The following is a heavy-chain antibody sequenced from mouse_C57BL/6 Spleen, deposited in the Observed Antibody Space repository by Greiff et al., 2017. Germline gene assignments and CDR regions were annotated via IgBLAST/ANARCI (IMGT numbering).Heavy chain of an antibody. CDR2: IYPGDGDT. CDR1: GYAFSSSW. CDR3: ARVYDYDGYWYFDV. Sequence: VQLQQSGPELVKPGASVKISCKASGYAFSSSWMNWVKQRPGKGLEWIGRIYPGDGDTNYNGKFKGKATLTADKSSSTAYMQLSSLTSEDSAVYFCARVYDYDGYWYFDVWGTGTTVTVSS. J-gene: IGHJ1*03. V-gene: IGHV1-82*01. D-gene: IGHD2-4*01.